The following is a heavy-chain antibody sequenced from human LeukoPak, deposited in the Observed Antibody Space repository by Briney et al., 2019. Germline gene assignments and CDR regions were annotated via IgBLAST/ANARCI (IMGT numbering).Heavy chain of an antibody. J-gene: IGHJ4*02. D-gene: IGHD6-13*01. CDR1: GYTFTSYA. Sequence: ASVKVSCKASGYTFTSYAMHWVRQAPGQRLEWMGWINAGNGNTKYSQEFQGRVTITRDTSASTAYMELSSLRSEDMAVYYCAGGWDYIAAAGFDYWGQGTLVTVSS. CDR3: AGGWDYIAAAGFDY. V-gene: IGHV1-3*03. CDR2: INAGNGNT.